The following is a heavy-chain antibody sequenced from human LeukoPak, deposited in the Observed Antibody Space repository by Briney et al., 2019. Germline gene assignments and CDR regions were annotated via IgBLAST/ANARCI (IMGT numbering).Heavy chain of an antibody. CDR1: GGSISSYY. CDR3: ARLRRPPPHLIDY. D-gene: IGHD3-10*01. Sequence: SETLSLTCTVSGGSISSYYWSWIRQPPGKGLEWIGYIYTSGSTNYNPSLKSRVTISVDTSKNQFSLKLSSVTAADTAVYYCARLRRPPPHLIDYWGQGTLVTVSS. V-gene: IGHV4-4*09. CDR2: IYTSGST. J-gene: IGHJ4*02.